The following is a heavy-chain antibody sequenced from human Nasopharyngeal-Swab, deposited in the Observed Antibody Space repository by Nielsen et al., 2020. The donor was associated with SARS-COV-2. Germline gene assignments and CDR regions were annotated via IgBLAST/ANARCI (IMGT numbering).Heavy chain of an antibody. D-gene: IGHD3-3*01. V-gene: IGHV1-3*01. Sequence: WVRQAPGQRLEWMGWINAGNGNTKYSQKFQGRVTITRDTSASTAYMELSSPRSEDTAVYYCARVGWYYDFWSGSQNWFDPWGQGTLVTVSS. CDR3: ARVGWYYDFWSGSQNWFDP. CDR2: INAGNGNT. J-gene: IGHJ5*02.